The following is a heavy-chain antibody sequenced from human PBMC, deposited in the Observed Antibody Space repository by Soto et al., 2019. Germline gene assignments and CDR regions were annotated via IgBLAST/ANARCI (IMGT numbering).Heavy chain of an antibody. J-gene: IGHJ1*01. CDR3: AHRPGVSYSERFAA. Sequence: QITLQESGPTLVKPTQTLTRTCTFSGFSLSTSGVHVGGIRQPPGKALEWLALIYWDEDKLCSPSLNSRLTSTKATSQSQVVLSMNNMDPMDTATYFCAHRPGVSYSERFAAWGLGTLVTVSS. CDR2: IYWDEDK. V-gene: IGHV2-5*02. D-gene: IGHD1-26*01. CDR1: GFSLSTSGVH.